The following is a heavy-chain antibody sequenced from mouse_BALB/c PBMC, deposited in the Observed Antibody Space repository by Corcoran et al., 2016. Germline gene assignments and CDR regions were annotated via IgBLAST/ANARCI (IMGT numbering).Heavy chain of an antibody. CDR2: LSYDGSN. CDR1: GYSITSGYY. V-gene: IGHV3-6*02. J-gene: IGHJ2*01. CDR3: ATLLRPFDY. D-gene: IGHD1-2*01. Sequence: DVQLQESGPGLVKPSQSLSLTCSVTGYSITSGYYWNWIRQFPGNKLEWMGYLSYDGSNNYNPSLKNRISITRDTSKNQFFLKLNSVTTEDTATYYCATLLRPFDYWGQGTTLTVSS.